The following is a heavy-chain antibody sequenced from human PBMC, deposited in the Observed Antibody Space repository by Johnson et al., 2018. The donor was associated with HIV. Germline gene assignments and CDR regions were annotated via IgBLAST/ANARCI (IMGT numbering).Heavy chain of an antibody. V-gene: IGHV3-9*01. CDR3: ARDWEQQQPGTHDAFDI. CDR2: ISWNSGSI. Sequence: VQLVESGGGLVQPGRSLRLSCAASGFTFDDYAMHWVRQAPGKGLEWVLGISWNSGSIGYADSVKGRFTISRDNAKNSLYLQMNSLRAEDTALYYCARDWEQQQPGTHDAFDIWGQVTMVNVSS. J-gene: IGHJ3*02. D-gene: IGHD6-13*01. CDR1: GFTFDDYA.